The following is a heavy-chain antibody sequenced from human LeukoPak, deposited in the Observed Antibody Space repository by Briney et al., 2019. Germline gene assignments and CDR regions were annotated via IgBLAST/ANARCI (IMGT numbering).Heavy chain of an antibody. CDR2: ISYDGSNK. CDR3: AIRYGSTWNYFDY. Sequence: GRSLRLSCAASGFTFSSYAMHWVRQAPGKGLEWVAVISYDGSNKYYADSVKGRFTISRDNSMNTLYLQMNSLRAEDTAVYYCAIRYGSTWNYFDYWGQGTLVTVSS. D-gene: IGHD6-13*01. J-gene: IGHJ4*02. CDR1: GFTFSSYA. V-gene: IGHV3-30-3*01.